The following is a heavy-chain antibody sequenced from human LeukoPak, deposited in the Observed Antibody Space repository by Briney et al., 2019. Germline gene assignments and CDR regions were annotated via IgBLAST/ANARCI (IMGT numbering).Heavy chain of an antibody. V-gene: IGHV3-30*18. J-gene: IGHJ3*02. CDR2: ISYDGSNK. CDR1: GFTSSSYG. CDR3: AKDAIYDFWSGYWGLGAFDI. D-gene: IGHD3-3*01. Sequence: GRSLRLSSAASGFTSSSYGMHWVRQAPGKGLEWVAVISYDGSNKYYADSVKGRFTISRDNSKNTLYLQMNSLRAEDTAVYYCAKDAIYDFWSGYWGLGAFDIWGQGTMVTVSS.